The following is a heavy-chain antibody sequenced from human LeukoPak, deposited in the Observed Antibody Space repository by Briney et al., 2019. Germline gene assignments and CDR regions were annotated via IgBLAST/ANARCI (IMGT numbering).Heavy chain of an antibody. V-gene: IGHV4-4*07. CDR2: IYTSGST. J-gene: IGHJ3*02. CDR3: ASRSHMVRGAEPHDAFDI. D-gene: IGHD3-10*01. Sequence: ASETLSLTCTVSGGSISCYYWSWIRQPAGKGLEWIGRIYTSGSTNYNPSLKSRVTMSVDTSKNQFSLKLSSVTAADTAVYYCASRSHMVRGAEPHDAFDIWGQGTMVTVSS. CDR1: GGSISCYY.